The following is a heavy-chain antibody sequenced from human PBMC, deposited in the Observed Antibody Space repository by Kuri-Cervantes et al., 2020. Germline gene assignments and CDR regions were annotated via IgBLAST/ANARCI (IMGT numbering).Heavy chain of an antibody. D-gene: IGHD3-10*01. CDR2: INAGNGDT. J-gene: IGHJ4*02. Sequence: ASVKVFCKASGYTFTSYALHWVRQAPGQRLEWMGWINAGNGDTKYSQKFQGRVTITRDASASTAYMALSSLRSEDTAVYYCAREGLYGSGSYYNRVDDYWGQGTLVTVSS. V-gene: IGHV1-3*01. CDR3: AREGLYGSGSYYNRVDDY. CDR1: GYTFTSYA.